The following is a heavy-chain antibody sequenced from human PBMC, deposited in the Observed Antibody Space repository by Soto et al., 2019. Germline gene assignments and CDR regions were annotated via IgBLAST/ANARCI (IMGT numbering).Heavy chain of an antibody. J-gene: IGHJ4*02. CDR2: INPSVGST. CDR3: ARAGAGHFDS. CDR1: GYTFTTYN. V-gene: IGHV1-46*01. D-gene: IGHD3-10*01. Sequence: QVQLVQSGAEVRKPGASVKVSCKASGYTFTTYNMHWVRQAPGQGLEWMGVINPSVGSTSYAQKFQGRVNMTRDTSTSTVYMELSSLRSEDTAVYYCARAGAGHFDSWGQGTLVTVSS.